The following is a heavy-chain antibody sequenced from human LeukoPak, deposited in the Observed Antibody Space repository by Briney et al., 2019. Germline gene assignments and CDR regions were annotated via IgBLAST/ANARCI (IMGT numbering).Heavy chain of an antibody. J-gene: IGHJ4*02. Sequence: GGSLRLSCAPSGFTFSSYWMGWVRPAPGRGLEWVANKKQEVGEKYYVDSVKGRFTISRDNAKNSLYLQMNSLRAEDTAVYYCARGFYSYDSSGYHLFWGQGTLVTVSS. CDR3: ARGFYSYDSSGYHLF. D-gene: IGHD3-22*01. CDR2: KKQEVGEK. CDR1: GFTFSSYW. V-gene: IGHV3-7*01.